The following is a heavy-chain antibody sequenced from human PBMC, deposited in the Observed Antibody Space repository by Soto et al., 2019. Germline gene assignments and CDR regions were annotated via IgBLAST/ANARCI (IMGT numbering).Heavy chain of an antibody. CDR2: INPSGGST. D-gene: IGHD6-19*01. V-gene: IGHV1-46*01. Sequence: QVQLVQSGAEVRKPGASVKVSCKASGYTFTNYYLHWVRQAPGQGLEWMGIINPSGGSTSYAQNFQGRVTMTRDSSTSTVFMELSSLRFEDTAVYYCATSIYSNGWFAHWGQGTLVTVSS. CDR1: GYTFTNYY. CDR3: ATSIYSNGWFAH. J-gene: IGHJ5*02.